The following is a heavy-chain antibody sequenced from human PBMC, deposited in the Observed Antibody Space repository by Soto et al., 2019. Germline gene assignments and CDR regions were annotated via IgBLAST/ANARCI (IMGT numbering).Heavy chain of an antibody. V-gene: IGHV4-59*01. CDR2: IYYSGST. D-gene: IGHD2-15*01. Sequence: SETLSLTCTVSGGSISSYYWSWIRQPPGKGLEWIGYIYYSGSTNYNPSLKSRVTISVDTSKTQFSLKLSSVTAADTAVYYCARAVSGYCSGGSCYSKPGYFDYWGQGTLVTVSS. CDR3: ARAVSGYCSGGSCYSKPGYFDY. CDR1: GGSISSYY. J-gene: IGHJ4*02.